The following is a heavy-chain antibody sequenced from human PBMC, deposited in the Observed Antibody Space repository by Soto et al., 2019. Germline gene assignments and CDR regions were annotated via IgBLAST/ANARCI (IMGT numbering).Heavy chain of an antibody. Sequence: VKVSCKASGYTFTRYGISWVRQAPGQGLEWMGWISGYNGDTTYAQKFQGRVTMTIDTSTSTAYMELRSLTSDDTAVYYCAKNGQPPYYYYGLDVWGQGPKVTVSS. J-gene: IGHJ6*02. CDR2: ISGYNGDT. D-gene: IGHD2-8*01. CDR1: GYTFTRYG. CDR3: AKNGQPPYYYYGLDV. V-gene: IGHV1-18*01.